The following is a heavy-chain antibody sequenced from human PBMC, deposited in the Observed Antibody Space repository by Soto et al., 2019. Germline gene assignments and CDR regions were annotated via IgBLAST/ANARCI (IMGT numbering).Heavy chain of an antibody. CDR1: GFTFSNYG. D-gene: IGHD1-26*01. CDR2: IWHDGNNK. CDR3: ASDLVGASDSYGLDV. J-gene: IGHJ6*02. Sequence: GGSLRLSCAASGFTFSNYGMHWVRQAPGKGLEWVAIIWHDGNNKYYADSGRGRFIISRDNSKNRLYLQMNSLRAEDTAVYYCASDLVGASDSYGLDVWGQGTPVTVSS. V-gene: IGHV3-33*01.